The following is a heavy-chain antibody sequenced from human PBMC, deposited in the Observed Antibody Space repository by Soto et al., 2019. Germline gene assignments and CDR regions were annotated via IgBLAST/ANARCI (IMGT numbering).Heavy chain of an antibody. J-gene: IGHJ6*03. D-gene: IGHD2-2*01. CDR1: GYSFTSYW. V-gene: IGHV5-51*01. CDR3: ARHRGDYCSSTSCYYYYMDV. CDR2: IYPGDSDT. Sequence: GESLKISCKGSGYSFTSYWIGWVRQMPGKGLEWMGIIYPGDSDTRYSPSFQGQVTISADKSISTAYLQWSSLKASDTAMYYCARHRGDYCSSTSCYYYYMDVWGKGTTVTVSS.